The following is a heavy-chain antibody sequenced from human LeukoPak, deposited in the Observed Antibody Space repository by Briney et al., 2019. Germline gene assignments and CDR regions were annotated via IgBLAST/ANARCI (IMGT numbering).Heavy chain of an antibody. CDR2: INYSGST. J-gene: IGHJ2*01. Sequence: SETLSLTCAVYGGSFSGYYWSWIRQPPGKGLEWIGEINYSGSTNYNPSLKSRLSVLVDRSKKQFSLNLNSVTAADTAVYYCARSPGALIAAAGWYFDLWGRSTLVTVSS. V-gene: IGHV4-34*01. D-gene: IGHD6-13*01. CDR1: GGSFSGYY. CDR3: ARSPGALIAAAGWYFDL.